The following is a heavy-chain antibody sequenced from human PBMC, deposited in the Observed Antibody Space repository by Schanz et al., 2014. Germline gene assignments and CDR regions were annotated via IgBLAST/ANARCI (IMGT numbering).Heavy chain of an antibody. J-gene: IGHJ4*02. D-gene: IGHD3-3*01. Sequence: QVQLQESGPGLVKPSETLSLTCTVSGDSIGTYQWSWIRQPPGKGLEWIGYVYHSGVTTYKSSLKSRVSITFDTIKTQFSLNLNSVTAADTAVYYCARSTYDFWSAFDYWGQGILVAVSS. CDR3: ARSTYDFWSAFDY. CDR2: VYHSGVT. CDR1: GDSIGTYQ. V-gene: IGHV4-59*08.